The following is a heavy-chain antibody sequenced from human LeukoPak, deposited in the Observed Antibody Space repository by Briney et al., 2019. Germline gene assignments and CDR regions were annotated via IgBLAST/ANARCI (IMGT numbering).Heavy chain of an antibody. V-gene: IGHV3-30*18. CDR2: ISYDGSNK. J-gene: IGHJ6*02. D-gene: IGHD4-17*01. CDR3: AKDLSLAADYGDYEPEYYYYGMDV. CDR1: GFTFTSNG. Sequence: GGSLRLSCTATGFTFTSNGMHWVRQAPGKGLEWVAVISYDGSNKYYADFVKGRFTISRDNSLNLLYLEIDSLRAEDTAVYYCAKDLSLAADYGDYEPEYYYYGMDVWGQGTTVTVSS.